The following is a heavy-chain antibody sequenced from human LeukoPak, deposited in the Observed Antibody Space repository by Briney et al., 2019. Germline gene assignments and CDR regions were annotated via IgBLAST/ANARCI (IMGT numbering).Heavy chain of an antibody. J-gene: IGHJ4*02. V-gene: IGHV1-18*01. D-gene: IGHD3-10*01. CDR3: ARDLVSLLYASGIDY. CDR2: ISTYNAKT. Sequence: AAVKVSCKASGYTFTNYGITWVRQAPGQGLEWMGWISTYNAKTNSAQRFQGRFTMTADTSTDTAYMELRSLTSDDTAVFYCARDLVSLLYASGIDYWGQGTQVTVSA. CDR1: GYTFTNYG.